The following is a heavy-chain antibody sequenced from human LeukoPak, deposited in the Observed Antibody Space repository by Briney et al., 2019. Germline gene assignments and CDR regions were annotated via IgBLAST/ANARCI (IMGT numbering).Heavy chain of an antibody. CDR1: GFTFSNYW. V-gene: IGHV3-7*01. Sequence: GSLRLSCAASGFTFSNYWMTWVRQAPGKRLEWVANIKQDGSEKHYGDSVRGRFTISRDNAKNSLSLDMNSLRADDTAVYYCARERSSGWNDCWGQGTLVTVSS. CDR3: ARERSSGWNDC. J-gene: IGHJ4*02. D-gene: IGHD6-19*01. CDR2: IKQDGSEK.